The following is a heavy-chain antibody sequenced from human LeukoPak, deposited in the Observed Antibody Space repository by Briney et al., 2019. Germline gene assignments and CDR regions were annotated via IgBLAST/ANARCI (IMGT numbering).Heavy chain of an antibody. J-gene: IGHJ4*02. CDR3: TRAASGTYSFDY. V-gene: IGHV1-2*02. D-gene: IGHD6-13*01. CDR2: INPNSGGT. CDR1: GYTFTGYY. Sequence: ASVKVSCKASGYTFTGYYMHWVRQAPGQGLEWMGWINPNSGGTNYAQKFQGRATMTRDTSINTAYMELSRLRSDDTAVYYCTRAASGTYSFDYWGQGALVTVSS.